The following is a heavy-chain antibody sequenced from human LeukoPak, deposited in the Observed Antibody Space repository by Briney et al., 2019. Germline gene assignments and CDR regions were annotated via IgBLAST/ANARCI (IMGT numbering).Heavy chain of an antibody. CDR1: GYTFTSYG. Sequence: GASVKVSCKASGYTFTSYGISWVRQAPGRGLEWMGWISAYNGNTNYAQKLQGRVTMTTDTSTSTAYMELRSLRSDDTAVYYCARGGKKLVPSALNDFWSGWDAFDIWGQGTMVTVSS. J-gene: IGHJ3*02. V-gene: IGHV1-18*01. CDR3: ARGGKKLVPSALNDFWSGWDAFDI. D-gene: IGHD3-3*01. CDR2: ISAYNGNT.